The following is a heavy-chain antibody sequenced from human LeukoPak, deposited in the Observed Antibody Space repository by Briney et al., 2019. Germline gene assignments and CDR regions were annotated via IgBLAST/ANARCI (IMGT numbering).Heavy chain of an antibody. J-gene: IGHJ4*02. CDR1: GFTFSSYS. V-gene: IGHV3-23*01. CDR2: ISGSGGST. Sequence: PGGSLRLSCAAAGFTFSSYSMSWVRQAPGKGLEWVSAISGSGGSTYYADSVKGRFTISRNNSKNTLYLQKNSLRAEDPAVYYCAKDGFSSGYYRSSLYYFDYWGQGTLVTVSS. CDR3: AKDGFSSGYYRSSLYYFDY. D-gene: IGHD3-22*01.